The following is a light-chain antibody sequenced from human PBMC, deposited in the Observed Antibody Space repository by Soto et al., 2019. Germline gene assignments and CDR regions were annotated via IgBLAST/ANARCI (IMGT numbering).Light chain of an antibody. Sequence: EIVLTQSPATLSLSPGERATLSCRASQSVSSYLAWYQQKPSQAPRLLIYDASSRATGITARFTGSGSGTDFTLTITSLEPEDCAVYYCQQRTTWPLTFVVGTNVAIK. CDR1: QSVSSY. CDR3: QQRTTWPLT. V-gene: IGKV3-11*01. CDR2: DAS. J-gene: IGKJ4*01.